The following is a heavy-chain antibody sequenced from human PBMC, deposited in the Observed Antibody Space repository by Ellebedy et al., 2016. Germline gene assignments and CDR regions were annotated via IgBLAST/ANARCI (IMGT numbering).Heavy chain of an antibody. Sequence: SETLSLTXAVSGGSISSYYWSWIRQPPGKGLEWIGYIYYSGSTNYNPSLKSRVTISVDTSKNQFSLKLSSVTAADKAVYYCARVGGNWNDVGWFDPWGQGTLVTVSS. CDR1: GGSISSYY. J-gene: IGHJ5*02. V-gene: IGHV4-59*01. D-gene: IGHD1-1*01. CDR2: IYYSGST. CDR3: ARVGGNWNDVGWFDP.